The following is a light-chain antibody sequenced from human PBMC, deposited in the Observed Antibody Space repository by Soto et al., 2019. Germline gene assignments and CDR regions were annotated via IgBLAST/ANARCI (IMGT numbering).Light chain of an antibody. CDR1: QNILYRSNNQTY. CDR2: WAS. V-gene: IGKV4-1*01. CDR3: QQFYFGPRM. J-gene: IGKJ1*01. Sequence: DIVLTQSPDSLAVSLGESATIHCKSSQNILYRSNNQTYLTWYQQKPGQPPKLLIYWASTRESGVPDRFSGSGSWTDFTVTISSLQAEGVAVYYCQQFYFGPRMFGQGTKVEI.